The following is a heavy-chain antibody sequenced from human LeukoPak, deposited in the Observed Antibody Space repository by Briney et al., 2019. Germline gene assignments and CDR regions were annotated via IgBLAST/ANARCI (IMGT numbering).Heavy chain of an antibody. CDR1: GYTFTSYG. CDR3: ARTLGDYVWGGYRLRRFDP. CDR2: ISAYNGNT. V-gene: IGHV1-18*01. D-gene: IGHD3-16*02. Sequence: GASVKVSCKASGYTFTSYGINWVRQAPGQGLEWMGWISAYNGNTNYAQKLQGRVTMTTDTSTSTAYMELRSLRSDDTAVYYCARTLGDYVWGGYRLRRFDPWGQGTLVTVSS. J-gene: IGHJ5*02.